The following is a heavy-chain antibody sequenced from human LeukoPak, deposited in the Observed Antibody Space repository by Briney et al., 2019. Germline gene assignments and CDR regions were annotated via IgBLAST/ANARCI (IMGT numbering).Heavy chain of an antibody. CDR1: GFTFSNYG. CDR2: ISFDGSNK. J-gene: IGHJ3*02. V-gene: IGHV3-30*18. Sequence: GRSLRLSCAASGFTFSNYGMHWVRQAPGKGLEWVAVISFDGSNKYYADSVKGRFTISRDSSKNTLYLQMNSLRAEDTAVYYCAKSIVGATGDAFDIWGQGTMVTVSS. D-gene: IGHD1-26*01. CDR3: AKSIVGATGDAFDI.